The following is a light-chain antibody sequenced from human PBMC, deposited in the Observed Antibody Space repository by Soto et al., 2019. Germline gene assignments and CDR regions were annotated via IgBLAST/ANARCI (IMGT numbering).Light chain of an antibody. CDR1: QGISSY. Sequence: DIQVTQSPSSLSASVGDRVTITCRASQGISSYLAWYQQKPGKAPKLLIYAASTLQSGVPSRFSGSGSGTKFTLTIASRQPADFATYYCQQYETFSGTFGPGTKVDIK. CDR3: QQYETFSGT. J-gene: IGKJ1*01. V-gene: IGKV1-9*01. CDR2: AAS.